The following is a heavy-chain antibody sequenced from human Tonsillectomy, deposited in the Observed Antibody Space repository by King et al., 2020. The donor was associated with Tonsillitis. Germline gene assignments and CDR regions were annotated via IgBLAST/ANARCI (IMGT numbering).Heavy chain of an antibody. CDR1: GYSFTNFW. CDR3: VRTPYDSSGNNGETWDY. D-gene: IGHD3-22*01. CDR2: IYPDTSAA. V-gene: IGHV5-51*03. Sequence: VQLVQSGAEVKKPGESLKIPCKGSGYSFTNFWIGWVRQMPGKGLELMGIIYPDTSAARYSPSFQGQVTISADKSISTAYLQWSSLKASDTAMYYCVRTPYDSSGNNGETWDYWGQGTLVTVSS. J-gene: IGHJ4*02.